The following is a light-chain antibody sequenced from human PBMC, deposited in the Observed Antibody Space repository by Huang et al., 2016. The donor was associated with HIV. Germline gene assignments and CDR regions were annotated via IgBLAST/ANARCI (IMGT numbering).Light chain of an antibody. Sequence: DVVLTQSPLSLPVTLGQPASISCRSGQSLVYSDGDTYLNWFQPRPGQAPRRLIYNVSNRDSRVPDRFNGSGSGTDFTLKISRVEAEYFGVYYCMQCSHTPYTFGQGTKLEIK. CDR1: QSLVYSDGDTY. J-gene: IGKJ2*01. CDR3: MQCSHTPYT. V-gene: IGKV2-30*01. CDR2: NVS.